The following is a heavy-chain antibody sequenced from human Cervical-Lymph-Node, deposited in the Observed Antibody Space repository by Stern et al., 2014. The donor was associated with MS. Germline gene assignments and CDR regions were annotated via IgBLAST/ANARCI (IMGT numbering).Heavy chain of an antibody. CDR2: VSSYNGNT. J-gene: IGHJ6*02. Sequence: QVQLVQSGPEVKKPGASVMVSCKASGYTFTRFGFSWVRQAPGQGLEWLGWVSSYNGNTKDAQKFQGRVTMTTDTSTSTAYMELRSLRSDDTAMYYCARDPTNYDYVWGTYFGMAVWGQGTTVTVSS. CDR3: ARDPTNYDYVWGTYFGMAV. CDR1: GYTFTRFG. V-gene: IGHV1-18*01. D-gene: IGHD3-16*01.